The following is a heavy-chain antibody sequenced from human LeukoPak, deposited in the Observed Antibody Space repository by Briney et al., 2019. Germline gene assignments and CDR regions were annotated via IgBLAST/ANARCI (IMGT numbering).Heavy chain of an antibody. J-gene: IGHJ4*02. D-gene: IGHD1-26*01. V-gene: IGHV4-59*08. CDR3: ASHIVGAPRQFDY. CDR2: IYYSGST. CDR1: GGSISSYY. Sequence: SETLSFTCTVSGGSISSYYWSWIRQPPGKGLEWIGYIYYSGSTKYNPSLKSRVTISVDTSKNQFSLKLSSVTAADTAVYYCASHIVGAPRQFDYWGQGTLVTVSS.